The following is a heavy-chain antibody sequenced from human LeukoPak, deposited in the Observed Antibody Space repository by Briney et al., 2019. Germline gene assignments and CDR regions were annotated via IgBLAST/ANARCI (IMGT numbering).Heavy chain of an antibody. V-gene: IGHV4-59*01. CDR1: GGSISSYY. D-gene: IGHD5-12*01. Sequence: SETLSLTCSVYGGSISSYYWSWIRQPPGKGLEWIGYIYYSGSTNYNPSLKSRVTISVDTSKNQFSLKLSSVTAADTAVYYCARVDVDILKAHYWGQGTLVTVSS. CDR2: IYYSGST. J-gene: IGHJ4*02. CDR3: ARVDVDILKAHY.